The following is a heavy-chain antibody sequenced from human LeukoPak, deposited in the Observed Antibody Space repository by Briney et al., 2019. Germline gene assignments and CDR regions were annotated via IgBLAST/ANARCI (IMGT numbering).Heavy chain of an antibody. CDR3: ARDDSYGEIDY. Sequence: SETLSLTCTVSGGPISSCYWSWIRQPPGKGLEWIGYIYYSGSTNYNPSLKSRVTISVDTSKDQFSLKLSSVTTADTAVYYCARDDSYGEIDYWGQGTLVPVSS. V-gene: IGHV4-59*01. J-gene: IGHJ4*02. CDR1: GGPISSCY. D-gene: IGHD5-18*01. CDR2: IYYSGST.